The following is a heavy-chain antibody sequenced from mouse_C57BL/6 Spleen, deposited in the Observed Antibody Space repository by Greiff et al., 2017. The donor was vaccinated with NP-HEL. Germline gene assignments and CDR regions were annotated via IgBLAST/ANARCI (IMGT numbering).Heavy chain of an antibody. CDR2: IYPRDGST. J-gene: IGHJ3*01. CDR1: GYTFTDHT. V-gene: IGHV1-78*01. CDR3: AREGLGRHFAY. D-gene: IGHD4-1*01. Sequence: QVQLKQSDAELVKPGASVKISCKVSGYTFTDHTIHWMKQRPEQGLEWIGYIYPRDGSTKYNEKFKGKATLTADKSASTAYMPLNSLTSEDAAGYCCAREGLGRHFAYWGQGTLVTVSA.